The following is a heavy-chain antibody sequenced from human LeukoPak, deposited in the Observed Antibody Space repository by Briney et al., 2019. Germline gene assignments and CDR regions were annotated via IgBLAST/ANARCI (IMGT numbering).Heavy chain of an antibody. CDR3: ARALPHRRLMDTTMEQHWFDP. D-gene: IGHD5-18*01. CDR1: GYIFTSYF. V-gene: IGHV1-46*01. J-gene: IGHJ5*02. Sequence: ASLKVSCKASGYIFTSYFMHWVRQAPGQGLEWMGLIIPSGGSTRYAQKFQGRVTMTRDMSTSTVYMELSSLRSEDTAVYYCARALPHRRLMDTTMEQHWFDPWGQGTLVTVSS. CDR2: IIPSGGST.